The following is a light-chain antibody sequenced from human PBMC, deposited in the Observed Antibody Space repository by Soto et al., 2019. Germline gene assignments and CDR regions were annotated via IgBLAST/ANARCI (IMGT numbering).Light chain of an antibody. J-gene: IGLJ3*02. CDR3: SSYTISSTWV. CDR1: SSDVGAYNH. Sequence: QSVLTQPASVSGSPGQSITISCTGTSSDVGAYNHVSWYQQHPGKAPKLMIYDVTNRPSGVSNRFSGSKSGNTASLTISGLQAEDEADYYCSSYTISSTWVFGGGTKLTVL. V-gene: IGLV2-14*03. CDR2: DVT.